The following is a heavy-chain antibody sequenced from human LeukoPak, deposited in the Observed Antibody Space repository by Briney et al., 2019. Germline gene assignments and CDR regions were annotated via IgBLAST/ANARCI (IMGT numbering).Heavy chain of an antibody. V-gene: IGHV1-18*01. D-gene: IGHD3-10*01. Sequence: GASVKVSCKASGYTFTSYGISWVRQAPGQGLEWMGWISAYNGNTNYAQKLQGRVTMTTDTSTSTAYMELRSLRSDDTAVYYCARAFVYYGSGSYMLDWFDPWGQGTLVTVSS. J-gene: IGHJ5*02. CDR1: GYTFTSYG. CDR3: ARAFVYYGSGSYMLDWFDP. CDR2: ISAYNGNT.